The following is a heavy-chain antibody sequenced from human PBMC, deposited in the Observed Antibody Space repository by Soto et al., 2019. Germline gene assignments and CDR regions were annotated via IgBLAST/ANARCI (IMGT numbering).Heavy chain of an antibody. J-gene: IGHJ4*02. D-gene: IGHD4-4*01. CDR3: TTEPDYSNYFDY. CDR1: GFTFSSYS. Sequence: EVQLVESGGGLVKPGGSLRLSCAASGFTFSSYSMNWVRQAPGKGLEWVGRIRSTADGGTIDYAAPVKDRFTISRDDSKNTLHLQMNSLKTEDTAVYYCTTEPDYSNYFDYWGQGTLVTVSS. CDR2: IRSTADGGTI. V-gene: IGHV3-15*07.